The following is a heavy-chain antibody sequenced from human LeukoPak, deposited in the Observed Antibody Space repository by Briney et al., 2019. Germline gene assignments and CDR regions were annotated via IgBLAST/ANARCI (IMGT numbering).Heavy chain of an antibody. CDR3: ARDRPIQLWSFYYMDV. CDR1: GFTFSSYS. V-gene: IGHV3-21*01. Sequence: SGVSLRLSCAASGFTFSSYSMNWVRQAPGKGLEWVSSISSSSSYIYYADSVKGRFTISRDNAKNSLYLQMNSLRAEDTAVYYCARDRPIQLWSFYYMDVWGKGTTVTVSS. J-gene: IGHJ6*03. D-gene: IGHD5-18*01. CDR2: ISSSSSYI.